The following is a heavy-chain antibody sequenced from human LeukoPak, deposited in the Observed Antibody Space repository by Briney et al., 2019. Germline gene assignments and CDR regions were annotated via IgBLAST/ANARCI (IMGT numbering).Heavy chain of an antibody. Sequence: GGSLRLSCAASGFTFSSYSMNWVRQAPGKGLEWVSSISSSSSYIYYADSVKGRFTISRDNAKNSLYLQMNSLRAEDTAVYYCARDRHHDYDFWSGYSGLDRYYYGMDVWGQGTTVTVS. J-gene: IGHJ6*02. D-gene: IGHD3-3*01. V-gene: IGHV3-21*01. CDR1: GFTFSSYS. CDR2: ISSSSSYI. CDR3: ARDRHHDYDFWSGYSGLDRYYYGMDV.